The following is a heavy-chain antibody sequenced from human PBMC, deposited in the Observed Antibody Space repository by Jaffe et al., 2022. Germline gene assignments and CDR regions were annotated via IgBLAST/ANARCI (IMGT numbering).Heavy chain of an antibody. CDR1: GFTFSNAG. CDR3: ITLSSWYFKTYNWLDP. Sequence: EVQLVESGGGLVKPGGSLRLSCAASGFTFSNAGMNWVRQAPGKGLEWVGRIKKKTDGGTTEYTAPVKGRFTISRDDSKNTLYLQMNSLKTEDTGVYYCITLSSWYFKTYNWLDPWGQGTLVTVSS. V-gene: IGHV3-15*05. D-gene: IGHD6-13*01. J-gene: IGHJ5*02. CDR2: IKKKTDGGTT.